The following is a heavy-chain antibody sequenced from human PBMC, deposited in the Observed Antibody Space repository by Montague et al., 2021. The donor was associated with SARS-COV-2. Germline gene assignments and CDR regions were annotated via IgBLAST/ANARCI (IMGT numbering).Heavy chain of an antibody. V-gene: IGHV6-1*01. CDR3: TSGREGNYNVMDV. CDR1: GDSVPSNSAT. D-gene: IGHD1-1*01. J-gene: IGHJ6*02. CDR2: TYYRSKWYN. Sequence: CAISGDSVPSNSATWNGVRQSPSRGLEWLGRTYYRSKWYNDYAVSVRGRVTINQDTSKNQFSLQLNSVTPEDTAIYYCTSGREGNYNVMDVWGQGTTATVSS.